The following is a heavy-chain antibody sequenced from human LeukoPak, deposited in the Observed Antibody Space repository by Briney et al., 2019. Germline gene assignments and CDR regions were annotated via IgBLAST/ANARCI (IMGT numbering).Heavy chain of an antibody. CDR2: IRYDGTNK. CDR1: GFSFSIYG. D-gene: IGHD6-6*01. Sequence: GGSLRLSCAASGFSFSIYGMHWVRQVPGKGLEWVAFIRYDGTNKYYADSVKGRFTISRDNSKNTLYLQMNSLRAEDTAVYYCARDPSIAAFNYFDYWGQGTLVTVSS. J-gene: IGHJ4*02. CDR3: ARDPSIAAFNYFDY. V-gene: IGHV3-30*02.